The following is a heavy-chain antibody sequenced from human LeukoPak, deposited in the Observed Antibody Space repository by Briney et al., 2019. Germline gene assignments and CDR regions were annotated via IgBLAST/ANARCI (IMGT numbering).Heavy chain of an antibody. Sequence: GGSLRLSCEASGFTFTKFWMSWVRQAPGKGLNGVANIQEDGKKENYVDSVRGRFTISRDNAKNSIYLQMNSLRVEDTAVYYCAKDIVGGGDDYWGQGTLVIVSS. D-gene: IGHD2-21*02. J-gene: IGHJ4*02. V-gene: IGHV3-7*01. CDR1: GFTFTKFW. CDR2: IQEDGKKE. CDR3: AKDIVGGGDDY.